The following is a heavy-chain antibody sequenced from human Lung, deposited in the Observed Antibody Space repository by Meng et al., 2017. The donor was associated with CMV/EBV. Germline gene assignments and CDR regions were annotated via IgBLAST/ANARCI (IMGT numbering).Heavy chain of an antibody. Sequence: GGSXRLSCAASGFPVNRDYMSWVRQAPGKGLEWISVLYSGGTTYYADSVKGRFTISRDNSKNTLFLQMHDLGPEDTAVYYCARDIDNAGGDCFDHGRQGTLVTVSS. V-gene: IGHV3-53*01. CDR1: GFPVNRDY. CDR3: ARDIDNAGGDCFDH. D-gene: IGHD3-16*01. J-gene: IGHJ4*02. CDR2: LYSGGTT.